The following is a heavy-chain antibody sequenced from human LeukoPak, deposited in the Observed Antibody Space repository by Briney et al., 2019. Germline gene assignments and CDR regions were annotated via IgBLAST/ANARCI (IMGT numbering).Heavy chain of an antibody. J-gene: IGHJ4*02. CDR1: GGTFISYA. CDR3: ARVSRPSTYYYDSSGYYLKY. V-gene: IGHV1-69*13. D-gene: IGHD3-22*01. CDR2: IIPIFGTA. Sequence: GASVKVSCKASGGTFISYAISWVRQAPGQGLEWMGGIIPIFGTANYAQKFQGRVTITADESTSTAYMELSSLRSEDTAVYYCARVSRPSTYYYDSSGYYLKYWGQGTLVTVSS.